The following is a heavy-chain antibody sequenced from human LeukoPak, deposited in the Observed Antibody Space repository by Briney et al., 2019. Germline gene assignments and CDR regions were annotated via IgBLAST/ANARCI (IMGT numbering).Heavy chain of an antibody. Sequence: GGSLRLSCAASGFTVSSNYMSWVRQAPGKGLEWVSVIYSGGSTYYADSVKGRCTISRDNSKNTLYLQMNSLRAEDTAVYYCAREKLGPDSSGYHYWGQGTLVTVSS. V-gene: IGHV3-53*01. D-gene: IGHD3-22*01. CDR2: IYSGGST. J-gene: IGHJ4*02. CDR1: GFTVSSNY. CDR3: AREKLGPDSSGYHY.